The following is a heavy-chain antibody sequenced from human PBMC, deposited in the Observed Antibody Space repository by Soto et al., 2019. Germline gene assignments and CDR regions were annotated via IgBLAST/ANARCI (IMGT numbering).Heavy chain of an antibody. J-gene: IGHJ5*02. D-gene: IGHD3-10*01. CDR3: AKIILRPPSRSSHH. CDR1: GFTFSSYA. V-gene: IGHV3-23*01. CDR2: ISGSGGST. Sequence: GSLRLSCAASGFTFSSYAMSWARQAPGKGLEWVSAISGSGGSTYYADSVKGRFTISRDNSKNTLYLQMSSLRPEDTAVYYCAKIILRPPSRSSHHWGQGTLVTVSS.